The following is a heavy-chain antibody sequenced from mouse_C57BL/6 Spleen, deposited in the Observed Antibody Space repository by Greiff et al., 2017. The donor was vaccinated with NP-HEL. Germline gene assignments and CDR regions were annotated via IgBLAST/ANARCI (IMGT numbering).Heavy chain of an antibody. CDR3: ARPTVVAHYAMDY. V-gene: IGHV1-66*01. CDR2: IYPGSGNT. D-gene: IGHD1-1*01. Sequence: QFQLQQSGPELVKPGASVTISCKASGYSFTSYYIHWVKQRPGQGLEWIGWIYPGSGNTKYNAKFKGKATLTAYTSSSTAYMQLSSLTSEDSAVYYCARPTVVAHYAMDYWGQGTSVTVSS. CDR1: GYSFTSYY. J-gene: IGHJ4*01.